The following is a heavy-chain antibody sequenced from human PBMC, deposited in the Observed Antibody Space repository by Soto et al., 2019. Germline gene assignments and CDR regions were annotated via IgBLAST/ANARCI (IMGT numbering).Heavy chain of an antibody. D-gene: IGHD5-18*01. V-gene: IGHV1-69*06. CDR3: ARDLPGIQLWSNMYAP. Sequence: SVKVSCKASGGTFSSYAISWVRQAPGQGLEWMGGIIPIFGTANYAQKFQGRVTITADKSTSTAYMELSSLRSEDTAVYYCARDLPGIQLWSNMYAPWGQGTLVTVSS. J-gene: IGHJ5*02. CDR1: GGTFSSYA. CDR2: IIPIFGTA.